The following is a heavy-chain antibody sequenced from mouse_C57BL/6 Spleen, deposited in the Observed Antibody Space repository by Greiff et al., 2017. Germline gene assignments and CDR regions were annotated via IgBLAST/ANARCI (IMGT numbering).Heavy chain of an antibody. D-gene: IGHD1-1*01. V-gene: IGHV1-69*01. CDR1: GYTFTSYW. Sequence: QVQLKQPGAELVMPGASVKLSCKASGYTFTSYWMHWVKQRPGPGLEWIGEFDPSDSYTYYNQKFKGKSTLTVDKSSRTAYMQLSSLTSEDSAVYYCARATTVVAGPYAMDYWGQGTSVTVSS. CDR3: ARATTVVAGPYAMDY. J-gene: IGHJ4*01. CDR2: FDPSDSYT.